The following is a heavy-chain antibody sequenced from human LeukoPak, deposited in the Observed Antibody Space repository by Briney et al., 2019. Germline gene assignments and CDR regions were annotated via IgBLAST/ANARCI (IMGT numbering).Heavy chain of an antibody. CDR1: GFTFSSYA. J-gene: IGHJ4*02. Sequence: GGSLRLSCAASGFTFSSYAMHWVRQAPGKGLEWVSGISWNSGSIGYADSVKGRFTISRDNAKNSLYLQMNSLRAEDTALYYCAKEGEPWELGYFDYWGQGTLVTVSS. D-gene: IGHD1-26*01. CDR2: ISWNSGSI. CDR3: AKEGEPWELGYFDY. V-gene: IGHV3-9*01.